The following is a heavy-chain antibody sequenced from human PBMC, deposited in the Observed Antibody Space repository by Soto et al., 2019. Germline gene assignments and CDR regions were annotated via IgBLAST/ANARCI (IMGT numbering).Heavy chain of an antibody. Sequence: QVQLVQSGAEVKKPGASVKVSCKASGYTFTGYYMHWVRQAPGQGLEWMGWINPNSGGTNYAQKFQGWVTMTRDTSISTAYMELSRLISDDTAVYYCARDRGVGAAPTDFDYWGQGTLVTVSS. CDR3: ARDRGVGAAPTDFDY. V-gene: IGHV1-2*04. J-gene: IGHJ4*02. D-gene: IGHD1-26*01. CDR1: GYTFTGYY. CDR2: INPNSGGT.